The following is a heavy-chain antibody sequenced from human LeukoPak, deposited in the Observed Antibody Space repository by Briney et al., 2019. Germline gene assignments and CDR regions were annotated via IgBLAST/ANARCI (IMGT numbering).Heavy chain of an antibody. CDR1: GGSISSGSYY. V-gene: IGHV4-30-2*01. J-gene: IGHJ4*02. Sequence: SETLSLTCTVSGGSISSGSYYWSWIRQPPGKGLEWIGYIYQSGSTYYTPSLESRVTISVDRSKSQFSLRLSSVTAADTAVYYCAKRVAAAGIFDYWGQGTLVTVSS. CDR2: IYQSGST. D-gene: IGHD6-13*01. CDR3: AKRVAAAGIFDY.